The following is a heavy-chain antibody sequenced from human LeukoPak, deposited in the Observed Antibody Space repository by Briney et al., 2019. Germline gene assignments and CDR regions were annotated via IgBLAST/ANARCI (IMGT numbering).Heavy chain of an antibody. Sequence: ASVKVSCKASGYTFTSYGISWVRQAPGQGLEWMGWISAYNGNTNYAQKLQGRVTMTTDTSTSTAYMELRSLRSDDTAVYYCARVAQPSRVFRSYHGRDAFDIWGQGTMVTVSS. CDR3: ARVAQPSRVFRSYHGRDAFDI. CDR2: ISAYNGNT. J-gene: IGHJ3*02. CDR1: GYTFTSYG. V-gene: IGHV1-18*01. D-gene: IGHD1-26*01.